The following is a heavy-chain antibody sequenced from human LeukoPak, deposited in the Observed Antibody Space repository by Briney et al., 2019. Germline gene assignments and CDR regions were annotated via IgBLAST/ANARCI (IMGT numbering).Heavy chain of an antibody. Sequence: GGSLRLSCAASGFTVSSNYMSWVRQAPGKGLEWVSVIYSGGSTYYADSVKGRFSISRDKSKNTLYLQMNSLRAEDTAVYYCAIRKSGNAIDYWGQGTLVTVSS. D-gene: IGHD5-12*01. CDR1: GFTVSSNY. CDR2: IYSGGST. J-gene: IGHJ4*02. CDR3: AIRKSGNAIDY. V-gene: IGHV3-66*01.